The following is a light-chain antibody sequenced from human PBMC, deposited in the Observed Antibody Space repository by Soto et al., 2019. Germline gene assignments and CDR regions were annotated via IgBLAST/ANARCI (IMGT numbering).Light chain of an antibody. CDR1: QTVSSN. Sequence: EVVLTQSPGTLSMSPGDRATLSCRASQTVSSNLAWYQQKPGQAPRLLIYDASTRAPGFPARFSGSGSGTEFLLTISRLPSEDSAVYSCHHYNRRPYTFGQGTKVDIK. J-gene: IGKJ2*01. CDR3: HHYNRRPYT. CDR2: DAS. V-gene: IGKV3-15*01.